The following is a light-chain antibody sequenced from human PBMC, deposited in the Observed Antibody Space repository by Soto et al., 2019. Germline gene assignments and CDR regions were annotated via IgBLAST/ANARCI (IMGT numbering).Light chain of an antibody. CDR2: DAS. CDR1: QSLSNF. V-gene: IGKV3-11*01. J-gene: IGKJ3*01. Sequence: EIVLTQSPATLSLSPGERATLSCRASQSLSNFLAWYQQKPGQAPRLLIYDASNRATGIPVRFSGSGSGTDFTLTISSLEPEDFAVYYCQQYDDLPFTFGPGTKVDFK. CDR3: QQYDDLPFT.